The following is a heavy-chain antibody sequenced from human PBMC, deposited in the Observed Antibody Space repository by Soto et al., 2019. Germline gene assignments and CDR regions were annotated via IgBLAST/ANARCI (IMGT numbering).Heavy chain of an antibody. CDR1: GFTFSSYA. J-gene: IGHJ4*02. D-gene: IGHD3-22*01. CDR3: ASQSHYSSGYSFDY. V-gene: IGHV3-23*01. CDR2: ISGSGGST. Sequence: GGSLRLSCAASGFTFSSYAMSWVRQAPGKGLEWVSAISGSGGSTYYADSVKGRFTISRDNSKNTLYLQMNSLRAEDTAVYYCASQSHYSSGYSFDYWGRGTLVTVSS.